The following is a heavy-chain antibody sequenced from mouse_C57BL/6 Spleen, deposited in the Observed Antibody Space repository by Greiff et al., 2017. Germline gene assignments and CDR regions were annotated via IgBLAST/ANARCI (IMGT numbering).Heavy chain of an antibody. Sequence: DVHLVESGGDLVKPGGSLKLSCAASGFTFSSYGMSWVRQTPDKRLEWVATISSGGSYTYYPDSVKGRFTISRDNAKNTLYLQMSSLKSEDTAMYYCARSYGSSPYYYAMDYWGQGTSVTVSS. D-gene: IGHD1-1*01. CDR3: ARSYGSSPYYYAMDY. CDR1: GFTFSSYG. CDR2: ISSGGSYT. V-gene: IGHV5-6*01. J-gene: IGHJ4*01.